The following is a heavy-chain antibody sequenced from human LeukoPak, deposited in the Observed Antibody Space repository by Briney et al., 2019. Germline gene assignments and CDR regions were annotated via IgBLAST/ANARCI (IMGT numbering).Heavy chain of an antibody. J-gene: IGHJ6*03. CDR1: GFTFSTYG. CDR3: AKHQKAFLFSYYYYMDV. Sequence: PGGSLRLSCAASGFTFSTYGIHWVRQTPGKGLEWVAFMRYDGSNEYYADSVKGRFTISRDNSKNTLYLQMNSLRAEDTAVYYCAKHQKAFLFSYYYYMDVWGKGTTVTISS. V-gene: IGHV3-30*02. CDR2: MRYDGSNE. D-gene: IGHD3-3*01.